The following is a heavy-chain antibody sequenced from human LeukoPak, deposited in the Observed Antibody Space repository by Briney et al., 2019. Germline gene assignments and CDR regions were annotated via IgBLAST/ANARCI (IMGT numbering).Heavy chain of an antibody. D-gene: IGHD6-13*01. J-gene: IGHJ5*02. CDR2: IYHSGST. CDR1: GGSISSGGYP. V-gene: IGHV4-30-2*01. Sequence: SQTLSLTCAVSGGSISSGGYPWSWIRQPPGKGLEWIGYIYHSGSTYYNPSLKSRVTISVDRSKNQFSLKLSSVTAADTAVYYCARGSRVGFDPWGQGTLVTVSS. CDR3: ARGSRVGFDP.